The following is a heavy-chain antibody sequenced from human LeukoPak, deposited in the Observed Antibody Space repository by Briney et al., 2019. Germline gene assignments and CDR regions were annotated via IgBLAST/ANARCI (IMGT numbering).Heavy chain of an antibody. Sequence: GGSLRLSCAASGFTVSSNDMSWVRQAPGKGLEWVSVIYSGGRTFYADSVKGRFTISRDNSKNTLYLQMNSLRAEDTAVYYCAKEAQWLVGEDYFDYWGQGTLVTVSS. CDR1: GFTVSSND. CDR3: AKEAQWLVGEDYFDY. D-gene: IGHD6-19*01. CDR2: IYSGGRT. J-gene: IGHJ4*02. V-gene: IGHV3-53*01.